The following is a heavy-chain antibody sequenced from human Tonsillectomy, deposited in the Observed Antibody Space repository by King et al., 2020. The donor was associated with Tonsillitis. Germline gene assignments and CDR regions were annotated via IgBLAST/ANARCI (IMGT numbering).Heavy chain of an antibody. CDR3: ARVSHAARFTGPTPPTSDY. Sequence: LQLQESGPGLVKPSETLSLTCTVSGGSISSSSYYWGWIRQPPGKGLEWIGTIYYSGSTYYTPSLKSRVTISVDTSKNQFSLELSSVTAADTAVYYCARVSHAARFTGPTPPTSDYWGQGTLVTVSS. D-gene: IGHD1-1*01. V-gene: IGHV4-39*01. CDR2: IYYSGST. J-gene: IGHJ4*02. CDR1: GGSISSSSYY.